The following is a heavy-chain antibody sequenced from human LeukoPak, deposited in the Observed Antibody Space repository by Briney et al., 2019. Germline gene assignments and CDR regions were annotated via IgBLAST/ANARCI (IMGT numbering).Heavy chain of an antibody. Sequence: GGSLRLSCAASGFTFSSYAMSWVRQAPGKGLEWVSAISGSGGSTHYADSVKGRFTISRDNSKNTLYLQMNSLRAEDTAVYYCAKGGYSSGWYPWEDYFDYWGQGTLVTVSS. CDR1: GFTFSSYA. CDR3: AKGGYSSGWYPWEDYFDY. D-gene: IGHD6-19*01. J-gene: IGHJ4*02. V-gene: IGHV3-23*01. CDR2: ISGSGGST.